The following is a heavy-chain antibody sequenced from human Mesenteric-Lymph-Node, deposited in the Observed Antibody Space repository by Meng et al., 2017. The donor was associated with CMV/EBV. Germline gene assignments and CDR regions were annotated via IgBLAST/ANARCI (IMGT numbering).Heavy chain of an antibody. CDR2: INPNSGGT. CDR1: GYTFTDYY. Sequence: ASVKVSCKASGYTFTDYYMHWVRQAPGQGLEWMGWINPNSGGTNYAQKFQGRVTMTGDTSISTAYMELSRLSSDDTAVYYCARDPSQDNWFDPWGLGTLVTVSS. V-gene: IGHV1-2*02. J-gene: IGHJ5*02. CDR3: ARDPSQDNWFDP.